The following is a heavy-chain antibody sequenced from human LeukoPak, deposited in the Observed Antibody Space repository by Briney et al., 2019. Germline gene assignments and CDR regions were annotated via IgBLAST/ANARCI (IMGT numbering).Heavy chain of an antibody. V-gene: IGHV3-30-3*01. CDR2: ISYDGTSK. CDR1: GFTFSTHA. D-gene: IGHD3-22*01. Sequence: GRSLRLSCAASGFTFSTHALHWVRQAPGKGLEWVAVISYDGTSKYYADSVKGRFSISRDDSINTLYLQMHSLKAEDTAVYYCAKDHDSSGYYYAYYFQHWGQGTLVTVSS. CDR3: AKDHDSSGYYYAYYFQH. J-gene: IGHJ1*01.